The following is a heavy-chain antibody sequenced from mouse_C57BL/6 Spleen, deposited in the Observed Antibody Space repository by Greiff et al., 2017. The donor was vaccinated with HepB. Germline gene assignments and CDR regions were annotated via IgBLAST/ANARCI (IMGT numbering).Heavy chain of an antibody. CDR3: ARSTTVVATDY. CDR2: INPYNGDT. V-gene: IGHV1-20*01. Sequence: DVQLQESGPELVKPGDSVKISCKASGYSFTGYFMNWVMQSHGKSLEWIGRINPYNGDTFYNQKFKGKATLTVDKSSSTAHMELRSLTSEDSAVYYCARSTTVVATDYWGQGTTLTVSS. D-gene: IGHD1-1*01. CDR1: GYSFTGYF. J-gene: IGHJ2*01.